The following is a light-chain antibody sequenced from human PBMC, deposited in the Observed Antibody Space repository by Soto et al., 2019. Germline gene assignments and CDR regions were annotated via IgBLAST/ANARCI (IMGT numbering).Light chain of an antibody. Sequence: DIQMTQSPSTLSASVGDRVTITCRASQSISSWLAWYQQKPGKAPKLLIYKASSLESGVPSRFSGSGSGTEYNLTSSSLQPDDFATYYCQQYNSFPTFGQGTKVEIK. V-gene: IGKV1-5*03. J-gene: IGKJ1*01. CDR1: QSISSW. CDR2: KAS. CDR3: QQYNSFPT.